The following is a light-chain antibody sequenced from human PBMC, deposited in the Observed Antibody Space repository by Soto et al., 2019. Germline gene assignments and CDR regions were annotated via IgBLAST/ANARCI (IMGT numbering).Light chain of an antibody. Sequence: EIVLTQSPGTLSLSPGERATLSCRASQSVNSNYLAWYQRKPGQAPRLLIYGASNRATDIPYRFSASGSGTDFTLTITRLEAEDFAVYDCQQYDSTPPRFGRGTVVEVK. CDR1: QSVNSNY. J-gene: IGKJ1*01. CDR2: GAS. V-gene: IGKV3-20*01. CDR3: QQYDSTPPR.